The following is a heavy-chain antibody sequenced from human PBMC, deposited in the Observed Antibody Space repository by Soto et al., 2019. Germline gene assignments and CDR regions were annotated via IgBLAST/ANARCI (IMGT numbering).Heavy chain of an antibody. CDR2: ISYDGSNK. Sequence: WSLRLSCAASGFTFSSYGMHWVRQAPGKGLEWVAVISYDGSNKYYADSVKGRFTISGDNSKNTLYLQMNSLRAEDTAVYYCAKDLTAIGAFDIWGQGTMVTVSS. V-gene: IGHV3-30*18. J-gene: IGHJ3*02. CDR1: GFTFSSYG. CDR3: AKDLTAIGAFDI. D-gene: IGHD6-25*01.